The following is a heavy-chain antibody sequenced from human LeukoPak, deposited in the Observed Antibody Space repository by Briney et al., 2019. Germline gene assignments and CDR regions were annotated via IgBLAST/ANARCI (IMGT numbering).Heavy chain of an antibody. D-gene: IGHD3-10*01. Sequence: SETLSLTCTVSGGSISSYYWSWIRQPPGKGLEWIGYIYYSGSTNYNPSLKSRVTISVDTSKNQFSLKLSSVTAADTAVYYCATRMVRGVISYYGMDVWGQGTTVTVSS. J-gene: IGHJ6*02. CDR1: GGSISSYY. V-gene: IGHV4-59*08. CDR2: IYYSGST. CDR3: ATRMVRGVISYYGMDV.